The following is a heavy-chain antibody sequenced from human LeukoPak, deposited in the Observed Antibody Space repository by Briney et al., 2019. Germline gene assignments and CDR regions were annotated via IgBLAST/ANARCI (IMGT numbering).Heavy chain of an antibody. CDR2: ISSSSYI. V-gene: IGHV3-21*01. CDR3: ARGRFPAARKDYYFDY. Sequence: GGSLRLSCAASGFTFSSYSMNWVRQAPGKGLEWVSSISSSSYIYYADSVKGRFTISRDNAKNSLYLQMNSLRAEDTAVYYCARGRFPAARKDYYFDYWGQGTLVTVSS. CDR1: GFTFSSYS. J-gene: IGHJ4*02. D-gene: IGHD6-6*01.